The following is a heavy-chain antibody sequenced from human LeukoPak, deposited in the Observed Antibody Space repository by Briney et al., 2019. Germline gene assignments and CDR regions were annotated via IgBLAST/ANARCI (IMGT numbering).Heavy chain of an antibody. CDR2: ISGSDYA. V-gene: IGHV3-23*01. CDR3: AKGVRYLDWWILDY. D-gene: IGHD3-9*01. Sequence: PGGSLRLSCAASGFTFSNYAMGWVRQAPGKGLEWVSGISGSDYAYYTGSVKGRFTISRDNSKNTLYLQMNTLRAEDTAVYYCAKGVRYLDWWILDYWGQGTLVPVSS. CDR1: GFTFSNYA. J-gene: IGHJ4*02.